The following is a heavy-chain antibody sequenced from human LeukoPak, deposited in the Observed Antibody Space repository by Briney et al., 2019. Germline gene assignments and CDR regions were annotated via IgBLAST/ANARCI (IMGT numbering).Heavy chain of an antibody. D-gene: IGHD3-3*01. CDR3: AKGGDFWSGPQFDY. CDR1: GFTFSSYA. J-gene: IGHJ4*02. V-gene: IGHV3-23*01. Sequence: QPGGSLRLSCAASGFTFSSYAMSWVRQAPGQGLEWVSAISGSGGSTYYADSVKGRFTISRDNSKNTLYLQMNSLRAEDTAVYYCAKGGDFWSGPQFDYWGQGTLVTVSS. CDR2: ISGSGGST.